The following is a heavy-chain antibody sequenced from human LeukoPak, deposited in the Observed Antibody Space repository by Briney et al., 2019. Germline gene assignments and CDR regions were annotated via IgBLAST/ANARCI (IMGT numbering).Heavy chain of an antibody. Sequence: PGGSLRLSCAASGFTFRSYGMSWVRQAPGKGLEWVSAISGSGGSTYYADSVRGRFTISRDNSKNTLHLQMNSLRAEDTAVYYCARGMGYSYAAWGQGTLVTVSS. CDR1: GFTFRSYG. V-gene: IGHV3-23*01. J-gene: IGHJ5*02. D-gene: IGHD5-18*01. CDR2: ISGSGGST. CDR3: ARGMGYSYAA.